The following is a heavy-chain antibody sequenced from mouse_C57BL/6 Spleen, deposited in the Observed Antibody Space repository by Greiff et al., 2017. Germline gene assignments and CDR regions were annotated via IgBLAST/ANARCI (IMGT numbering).Heavy chain of an antibody. D-gene: IGHD1-1*01. Sequence: EVQLQESGGGLVKPGGSLKLSCAASGFTFSSYAMSWVRQTPEKRLEWVATISDGGSYTYYPDNVKGRFTIARDNAKNNLYLQMSHLKSEDTAMYYCARITVVSPWFAYWGQGTLVTVSA. CDR3: ARITVVSPWFAY. CDR2: ISDGGSYT. CDR1: GFTFSSYA. V-gene: IGHV5-4*01. J-gene: IGHJ3*01.